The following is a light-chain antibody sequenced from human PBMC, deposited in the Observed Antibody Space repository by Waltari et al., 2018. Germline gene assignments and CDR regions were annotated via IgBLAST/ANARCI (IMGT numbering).Light chain of an antibody. V-gene: IGLV1-44*01. CDR3: AAWDDSLGGPV. Sequence: QSLLTQPPSASGTPGQRVTISCSGGIANIGSNTINWYRQFPGPAPKVLIYSNDQRTSGVPERFSGSKSGTSASLAISGLQSEDEADYYCAAWDDSLGGPVFGGGTKLTVL. CDR1: IANIGSNT. CDR2: SND. J-gene: IGLJ2*01.